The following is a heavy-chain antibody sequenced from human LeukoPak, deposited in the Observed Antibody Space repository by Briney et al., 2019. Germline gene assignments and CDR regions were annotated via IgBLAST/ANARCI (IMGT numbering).Heavy chain of an antibody. CDR3: ARARYSYGYYFDY. J-gene: IGHJ4*02. CDR1: GGSISRYY. V-gene: IGHV4-34*01. CDR2: INHSGST. Sequence: PSETLSLTCTVSGGSISRYYWSWIRQPPGKGLEWIGEINHSGSTNYNPSLKSRVTISVDTSKNQFSLKLSSVTAADTAVYYCARARYSYGYYFDYWGQGTLVTVSS. D-gene: IGHD5-18*01.